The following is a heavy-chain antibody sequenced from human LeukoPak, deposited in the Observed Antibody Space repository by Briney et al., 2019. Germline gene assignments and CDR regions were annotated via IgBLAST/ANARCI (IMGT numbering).Heavy chain of an antibody. V-gene: IGHV4-39*01. CDR1: GGSISSSSYY. CDR2: MYYSGST. D-gene: IGHD3-3*01. Sequence: KPSETLSLTCTVSGGSISSSSYYWGWIRQPPGKGLEWIGSMYYSGSTYYNPSLKSRVTISVDTSKNQFSLKLSSVTAADTAVYYCARSLGWSGYPIFDYWGPGTLVTVSS. J-gene: IGHJ4*02. CDR3: ARSLGWSGYPIFDY.